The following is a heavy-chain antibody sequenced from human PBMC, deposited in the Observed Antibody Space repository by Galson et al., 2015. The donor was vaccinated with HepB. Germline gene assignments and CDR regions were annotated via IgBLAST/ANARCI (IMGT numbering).Heavy chain of an antibody. CDR3: ARVMAVAGLDAFDI. CDR2: ISAYNGNT. CDR1: GSTFTSYG. Sequence: SVTVSCKASGSTFTSYGISWVRQAPGQGLEWMGWISAYNGNTNYAQKLQGRVTMTTDTSTSTAYMELRSLRSDDTAVYYCARVMAVAGLDAFDIWGQGTMVTVSS. V-gene: IGHV1-18*04. D-gene: IGHD6-19*01. J-gene: IGHJ3*02.